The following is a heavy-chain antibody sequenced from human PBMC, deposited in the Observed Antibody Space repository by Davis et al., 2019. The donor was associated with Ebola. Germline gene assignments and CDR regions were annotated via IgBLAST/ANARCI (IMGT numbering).Heavy chain of an antibody. V-gene: IGHV1-69*13. Sequence: SVKVSCKASGYTFTSYAISWVRQAPGQGLEWMGGIIPIFGTANYAQKFQGRVTITADESTSTAYMELSSLRSEDTAVYYCATWGVWVGEFYYYYGMDVWGQGTTVTVSS. J-gene: IGHJ6*02. D-gene: IGHD1-26*01. CDR2: IIPIFGTA. CDR1: GYTFTSYA. CDR3: ATWGVWVGEFYYYYGMDV.